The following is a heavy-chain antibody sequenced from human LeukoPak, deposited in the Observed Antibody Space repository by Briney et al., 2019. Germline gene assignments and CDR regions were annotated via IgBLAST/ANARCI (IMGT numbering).Heavy chain of an antibody. CDR1: GFTFSSYS. Sequence: GESLKISCAASGFTFSSYSMSWVRQAPGKGLEWVSGISGSGGSTDYADSVKGRFTISRDNSKNTLFLQMSSLRAEDTAVYYCAKTSAGIRGGYFDYWGQGTLVTVSS. CDR2: ISGSGGST. D-gene: IGHD3-10*01. CDR3: AKTSAGIRGGYFDY. J-gene: IGHJ4*02. V-gene: IGHV3-23*01.